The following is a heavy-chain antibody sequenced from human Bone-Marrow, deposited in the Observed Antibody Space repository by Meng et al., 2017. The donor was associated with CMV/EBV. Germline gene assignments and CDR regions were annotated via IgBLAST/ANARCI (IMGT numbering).Heavy chain of an antibody. Sequence: GSLRLSCAVYGGSFSGYYWSWIRQPPGKGLEWIGEINHSGSTNYNPSLKSRVIMSLDTSKNQVSLKVSSVTAADTAVYYCARVMLLEYLFSLSRWFSPSCQGTLVAVSS. CDR1: GGSFSGYY. V-gene: IGHV4-34*01. CDR2: INHSGST. CDR3: ARVMLLEYLFSLSRWFSP. D-gene: IGHD1-1*01. J-gene: IGHJ5*02.